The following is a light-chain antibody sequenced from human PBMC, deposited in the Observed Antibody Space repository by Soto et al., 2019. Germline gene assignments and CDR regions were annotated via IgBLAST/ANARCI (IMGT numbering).Light chain of an antibody. CDR2: KAS. CDR1: QSISSS. Sequence: DIQMTQSPSTLSASVGDRVTITCRASQSISSSLAWYQQRPGKAPKLLIYKASSLESGVPSRFSGRGSGTEFTLTISSLQPDDFVTYYCQQYKSYWTFGQGTKVDIK. CDR3: QQYKSYWT. J-gene: IGKJ1*01. V-gene: IGKV1-5*03.